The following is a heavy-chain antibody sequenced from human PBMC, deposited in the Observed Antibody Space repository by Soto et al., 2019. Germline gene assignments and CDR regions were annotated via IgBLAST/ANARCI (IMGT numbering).Heavy chain of an antibody. V-gene: IGHV3-74*01. J-gene: IGHJ4*02. Sequence: GGSLRLSCSVSGFTFSAYWMHWVRQVPGKGLTWVSRISDDGSTATYADSVKGRFVISRDNAKNSLYLEMNTLRADDSGLYYCARGPRVSSTGTGAHWGRGTLVTAPQ. CDR3: ARGPRVSSTGTGAH. D-gene: IGHD1-1*01. CDR1: GFTFSAYW. CDR2: ISDDGSTA.